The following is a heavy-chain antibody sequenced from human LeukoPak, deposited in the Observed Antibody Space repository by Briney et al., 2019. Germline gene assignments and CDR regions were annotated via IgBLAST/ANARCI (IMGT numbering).Heavy chain of an antibody. CDR3: LKGPYYESPALDS. CDR2: INGGGDST. CDR1: GFTFRDFG. V-gene: IGHV3-23*01. J-gene: IGHJ5*01. Sequence: GGSLRLSCAASGFTFRDFGMNWVRQTPRKGLEWISHINGGGDSTHYADFVKGRFTISRDNSQNTLYVQMNSLRTEDTAIYYCLKGPYYESPALDSWGQGTLVTVSS. D-gene: IGHD3-16*01.